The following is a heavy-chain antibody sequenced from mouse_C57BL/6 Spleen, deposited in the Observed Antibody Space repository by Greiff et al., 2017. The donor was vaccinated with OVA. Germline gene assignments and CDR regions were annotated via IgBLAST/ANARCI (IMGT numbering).Heavy chain of an antibody. V-gene: IGHV1-22*01. CDR3: ARKEGNPYAMDD. D-gene: IGHD2-1*01. Sequence: EVQRVESGPELVKPGASVKMSCKASGYTFTDYNMHWVKQSHGKSLEWIGYINPNNGGTSYNQKFKGKATLTVNKSSSTAYRELHSLTTEESAVYYCARKEGNPYAMDDWGQGTSVTVSS. J-gene: IGHJ4*01. CDR2: INPNNGGT. CDR1: GYTFTDYN.